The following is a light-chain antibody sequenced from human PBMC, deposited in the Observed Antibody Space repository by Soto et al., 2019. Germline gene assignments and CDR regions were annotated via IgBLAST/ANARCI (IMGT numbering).Light chain of an antibody. CDR1: QDISHY. CDR3: QQYTKDTPGT. V-gene: IGKV1-27*01. J-gene: IGKJ1*01. Sequence: DIQMTQSPSSLSASVVDRVXXTCRASQDISHYLAWYQERPGKVPKLLIYYAANLQSGVPSRFSGSGSGTDFTLTISSLQPEDVGTYYCQQYTKDTPGTFGQGTKVDI. CDR2: YAA.